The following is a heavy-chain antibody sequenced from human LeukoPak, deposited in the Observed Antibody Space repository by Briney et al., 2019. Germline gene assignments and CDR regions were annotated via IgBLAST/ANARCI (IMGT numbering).Heavy chain of an antibody. V-gene: IGHV3-21*01. Sequence: GGSLRLSCAASGFAFNSYAMNWVRQAPGQGLEWVSSISSDSTYTSYADSVKGRFTISGDNAKNSMYLQMDSLRAEDTAVYYCARVRRDGYYFDSWGQGTLVTVSS. D-gene: IGHD5-24*01. CDR1: GFAFNSYA. CDR2: ISSDSTYT. CDR3: ARVRRDGYYFDS. J-gene: IGHJ4*02.